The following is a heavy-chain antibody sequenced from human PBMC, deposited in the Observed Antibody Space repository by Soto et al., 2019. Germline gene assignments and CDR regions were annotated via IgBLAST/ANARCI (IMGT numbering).Heavy chain of an antibody. CDR3: ARGGHGGYSGYGFHYYYGMDV. V-gene: IGHV3-21*01. CDR2: ISSSSSYI. J-gene: IGHJ6*02. CDR1: GFTFSSYS. Sequence: GGSLRLSCAASGFTFSSYSMNWVRQAPWKGLEWVSSISSSSSYIYYADSVKGRFTISRDNAKNSLYLQMNSLRAEDTAVYYWARGGHGGYSGYGFHYYYGMDVFGQGTTVTLS. D-gene: IGHD5-12*01.